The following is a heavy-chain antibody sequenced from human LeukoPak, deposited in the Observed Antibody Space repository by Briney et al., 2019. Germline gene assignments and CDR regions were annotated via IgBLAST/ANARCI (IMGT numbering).Heavy chain of an antibody. CDR2: VSHSGNT. CDR3: VREHDWGDFDF. V-gene: IGHV4-61*01. Sequence: SETLSLTCTVSGGSVISGIYYWSWIRQPPGKGLGWIGYVSHSGNTNYNPSLKSRVTISKDTSKNQFSLNLSSVTAADTAVYYCVREHDWGDFDFWGQGTLVTVSS. CDR1: GGSVISGIYY. D-gene: IGHD3-9*01. J-gene: IGHJ4*02.